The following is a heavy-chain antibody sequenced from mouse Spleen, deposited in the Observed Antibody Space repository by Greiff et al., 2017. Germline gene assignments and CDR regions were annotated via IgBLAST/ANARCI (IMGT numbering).Heavy chain of an antibody. Sequence: EVKLVESGGGLVKPGGSLKLSCAASGFTFCSYTMSWVRQTPEKRLEWVATISSGGGNTYYPDSVKGRFTISRDNAKNTLYLQMSSLRSEDTALYYCARYRLYFDYWGQGTTLTVSS. CDR3: ARYRLYFDY. D-gene: IGHD2-4*01. V-gene: IGHV5-9*03. CDR1: GFTFCSYT. J-gene: IGHJ2*01. CDR2: ISSGGGNT.